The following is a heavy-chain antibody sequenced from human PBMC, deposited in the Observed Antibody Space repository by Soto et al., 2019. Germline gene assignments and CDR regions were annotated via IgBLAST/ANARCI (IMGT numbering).Heavy chain of an antibody. V-gene: IGHV3-15*07. CDR1: GFTFDKFW. J-gene: IGHJ1*01. CDR2: IKSKTDGGTT. Sequence: EVQLVESGGGLVQPGGSLRLSCAVSGFTFDKFWMNWVRQAPGKGLEWVGRIKSKTDGGTTDYAAHVKGKFTISRDDSKNMLYLQSNSLNTEDTGMYFCTTCRDELLYLGQGTLVTVSS. D-gene: IGHD1-26*01. CDR3: TTCRDELLY.